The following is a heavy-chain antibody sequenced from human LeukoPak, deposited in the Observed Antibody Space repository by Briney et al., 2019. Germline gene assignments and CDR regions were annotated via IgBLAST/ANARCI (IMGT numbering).Heavy chain of an antibody. V-gene: IGHV4-59*01. J-gene: IGHJ4*02. Sequence: PSETLSLTCTVSGGSISSYYWSWIRQPPGKGLEWIGYIYYSGSTNYNPSLKSRVTISVGTSKNQFSLKLSSVTAADTAVYYCARGEGIVGATFHYWGQGTLVTVSS. D-gene: IGHD1-26*01. CDR2: IYYSGST. CDR3: ARGEGIVGATFHY. CDR1: GGSISSYY.